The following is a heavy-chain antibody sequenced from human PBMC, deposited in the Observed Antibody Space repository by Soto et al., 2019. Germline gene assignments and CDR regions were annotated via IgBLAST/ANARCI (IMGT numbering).Heavy chain of an antibody. CDR2: ISRDSNKI. CDR3: VRAGLFITLTGDASDY. CDR1: GFPVSSYS. J-gene: IGHJ4*02. Sequence: EENLVESGGGLVKPVGSLRLACAASGFPVSSYSINWVRQAPGKGLECVSSISRDSNKIYYADSVKGRFTTSRDNAKKSLYLGMNRMEPADTHLCCSVRAGLFITLTGDASDYWGQGGRVTVSS. D-gene: IGHD3-9*01. V-gene: IGHV3-21*01.